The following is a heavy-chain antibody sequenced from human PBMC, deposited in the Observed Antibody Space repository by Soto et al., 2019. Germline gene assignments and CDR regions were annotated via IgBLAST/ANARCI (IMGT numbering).Heavy chain of an antibody. Sequence: QVQLVESGGGVVQPGRSLRLSCAASGFTFSSYAMHWVRQAPGKGLEWVAVMSNDGSDNYYTDSVKGRFTISRDNSKNTLYLQMNSLRGEDTAEYYCAREGIRFFYYCGMDVWGQGATVTVSS. V-gene: IGHV3-30-3*01. CDR3: AREGIRFFYYCGMDV. CDR1: GFTFSSYA. J-gene: IGHJ6*02. D-gene: IGHD3-3*01. CDR2: MSNDGSDN.